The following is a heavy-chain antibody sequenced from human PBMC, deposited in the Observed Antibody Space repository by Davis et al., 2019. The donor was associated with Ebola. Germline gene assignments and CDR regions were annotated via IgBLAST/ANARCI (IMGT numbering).Heavy chain of an antibody. CDR1: GFTFGSYS. D-gene: IGHD6-19*01. J-gene: IGHJ1*01. Sequence: PEGSLRLSCAASGFTFGSYSMNWVRQAPGKGLEWVSYISSSSSTIYYADSVKGRFTISRDNAKNSLYLQMNSLRDEDTAVYYCARGAGYSSGWWAEYFQHWGQGTLVTVSS. CDR2: ISSSSSTI. CDR3: ARGAGYSSGWWAEYFQH. V-gene: IGHV3-48*02.